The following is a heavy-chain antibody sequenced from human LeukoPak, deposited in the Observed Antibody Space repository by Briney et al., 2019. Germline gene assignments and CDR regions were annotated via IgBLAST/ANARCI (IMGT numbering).Heavy chain of an antibody. CDR1: GFTFSSYW. D-gene: IGHD6-19*01. CDR3: ARDHSIAVAGTCYYYGMDV. V-gene: IGHV3-7*01. J-gene: IGHJ6*02. CDR2: IKQDGSEK. Sequence: GGSLRLSCAASGFTFSSYWMSWVRQAPGKGLEWVANIKQDGSEKYYVDSVKGRFTISRDNAKNSLYLQMNSLRAEDTAVYYCARDHSIAVAGTCYYYGMDVWGQGTTVTVSS.